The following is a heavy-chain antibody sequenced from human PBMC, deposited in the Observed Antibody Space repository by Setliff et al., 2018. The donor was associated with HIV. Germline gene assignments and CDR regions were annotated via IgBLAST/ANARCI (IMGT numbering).Heavy chain of an antibody. V-gene: IGHV3-21*04. CDR3: AKANKIAVDAFDI. CDR2: ISSSNSYK. D-gene: IGHD6-13*01. J-gene: IGHJ3*02. Sequence: GGSLRLSCAASGFTFNSYSMNWVRQAPGKGLEWVSSISSSNSYKHYADSVKGRFTISRDNSKNTLYLQMNSLRAEDTAVYYCAKANKIAVDAFDIWGQGTMVT. CDR1: GFTFNSYS.